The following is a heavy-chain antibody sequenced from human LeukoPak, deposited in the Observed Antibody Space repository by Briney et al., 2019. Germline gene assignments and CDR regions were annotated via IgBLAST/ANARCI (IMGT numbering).Heavy chain of an antibody. V-gene: IGHV3-23*01. Sequence: GGSLRLSCAPSGFTVRINTMSGVRQAPGKGLEWVSAISGSGGSTYYADSVKGRFTISRDNSKNTLSLQMNSLRAEDTAVYFCAKEKLGNNYYGMDVWGQGTTVTVSS. J-gene: IGHJ6*02. CDR2: ISGSGGST. CDR3: AKEKLGNNYYGMDV. D-gene: IGHD7-27*01. CDR1: GFTVRINT.